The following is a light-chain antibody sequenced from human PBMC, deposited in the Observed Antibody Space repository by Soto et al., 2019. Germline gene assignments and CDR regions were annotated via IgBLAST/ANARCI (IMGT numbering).Light chain of an antibody. Sequence: EMVLTQSPGTLSLSPGERATLSCRASQSVSSSYLAWYQQKPGQAPRLLIYGASSSATGIPDRFSGSGSGTDFTLTISRLEPEDFAVYYCQQYGGSPLYTFGQGTKVDIK. V-gene: IGKV3-20*01. CDR1: QSVSSSY. CDR2: GAS. J-gene: IGKJ2*01. CDR3: QQYGGSPLYT.